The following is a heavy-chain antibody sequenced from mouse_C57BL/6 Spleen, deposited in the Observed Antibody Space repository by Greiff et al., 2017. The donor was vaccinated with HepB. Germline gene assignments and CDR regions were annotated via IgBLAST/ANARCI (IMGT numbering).Heavy chain of an antibody. CDR1: GYSITSGYY. Sequence: VQLKESGPGLVKPSQSLSLTCSVTGYSITSGYYWNWIRQFPGNKLEWMGYISYDGSNNYNPSLKNRISITRDTSKNQFFLKLNSVTTEDTATYYCARAPYYYGSSSYWYFDVWGTGTTVTVSS. J-gene: IGHJ1*03. CDR2: ISYDGSN. CDR3: ARAPYYYGSSSYWYFDV. V-gene: IGHV3-6*01. D-gene: IGHD1-1*01.